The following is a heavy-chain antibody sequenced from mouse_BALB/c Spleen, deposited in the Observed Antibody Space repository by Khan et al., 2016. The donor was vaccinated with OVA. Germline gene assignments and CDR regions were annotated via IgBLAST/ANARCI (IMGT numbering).Heavy chain of an antibody. Sequence: VQLQQSGPELTKPGASVKISCKASGYSFTTYYLHWVMQSHGESLEWIGYVDPFSGGTTYNQKFKGKATLTVDKSSSTAYMHLSNLTSEDSAVYYCTRHGYVAWFTYWGQGTLVTVSA. CDR3: TRHGYVAWFTY. CDR1: GYSFTTYY. CDR2: VDPFSGGT. J-gene: IGHJ3*01. V-gene: IGHV1S135*01. D-gene: IGHD2-2*01.